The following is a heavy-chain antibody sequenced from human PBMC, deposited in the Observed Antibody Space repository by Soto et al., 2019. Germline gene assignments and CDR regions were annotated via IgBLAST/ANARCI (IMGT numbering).Heavy chain of an antibody. Sequence: SQTLSLTCAISGDSVSSNSAAWNWIRQSPSRGLEWLGRTYYRSKWYNDYSVSVKSRITINPDTSKNQFSLQLNSVTPEDTAVYYCARDRFEAAGLNYYCYDGMDAWGQGTTVTVSS. J-gene: IGHJ6*02. CDR2: TYYRSKWYN. CDR3: ARDRFEAAGLNYYCYDGMDA. D-gene: IGHD6-13*01. V-gene: IGHV6-1*01. CDR1: GDSVSSNSAA.